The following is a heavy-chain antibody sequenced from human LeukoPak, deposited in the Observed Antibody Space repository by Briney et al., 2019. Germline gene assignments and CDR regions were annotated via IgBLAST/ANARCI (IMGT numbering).Heavy chain of an antibody. CDR1: GYTFTSYG. D-gene: IGHD3-22*01. CDR2: ISAYNGNT. CDR3: ATVDSSGYKLY. Sequence: GASVTVSCKASGYTFTSYGISWVRQAPGQGLEWMGWISAYNGNTNYAQKLQGRVTMTTDTSTSTAYMELRSLRSDDTAVYYCATVDSSGYKLYWGQGTLVTVSS. V-gene: IGHV1-18*01. J-gene: IGHJ4*02.